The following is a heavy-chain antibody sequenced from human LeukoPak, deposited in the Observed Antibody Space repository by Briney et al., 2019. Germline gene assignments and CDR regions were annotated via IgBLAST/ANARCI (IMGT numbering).Heavy chain of an antibody. CDR1: GFRFSTYG. Sequence: GGSLRLSCAGSGFRFSTYGIHWVRQAPARGLEWVALITDDGSNQYYADSVKGRFTISRDNSRSTMYLQMNGLRSEDTAVYYCATKASGTYYNSGHGALVTASS. D-gene: IGHD1-26*01. J-gene: IGHJ4*03. CDR2: ITDDGSNQ. V-gene: IGHV3-30*03. CDR3: ATKASGTYYN.